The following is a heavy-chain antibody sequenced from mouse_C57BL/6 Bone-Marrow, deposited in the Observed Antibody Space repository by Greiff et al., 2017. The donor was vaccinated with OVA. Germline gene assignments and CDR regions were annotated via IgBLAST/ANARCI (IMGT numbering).Heavy chain of an antibody. CDR1: GFTFSDYG. J-gene: IGHJ2*01. CDR2: ISSGSSTI. Sequence: LVESGGGLVKPGGSLKLSCAASGFTFSDYGMHWVRQAPEKGLEWVAYISSGSSTIYYADTVKGRFTISRDNAKNTLFLQMTSLRSEDTAMYYCARGNYGSSSYYFDYWGQGTTLTVSS. D-gene: IGHD1-1*01. V-gene: IGHV5-17*01. CDR3: ARGNYGSSSYYFDY.